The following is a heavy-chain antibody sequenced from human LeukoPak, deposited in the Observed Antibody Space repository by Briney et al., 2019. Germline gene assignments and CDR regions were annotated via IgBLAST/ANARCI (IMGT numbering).Heavy chain of an antibody. V-gene: IGHV3-73*01. CDR1: GFTFSNYA. D-gene: IGHD3-10*01. Sequence: GGTLRLSCAASGFTFSNYAMNWVRQAPGKGLEWVGRIRSTANGYATAYAASVKGRFTISRDDSKNTAYLQMDSLKTEDTAVYYCTGNYYGSGSYADFDYWGQGTLVTVSS. CDR2: IRSTANGYAT. J-gene: IGHJ4*02. CDR3: TGNYYGSGSYADFDY.